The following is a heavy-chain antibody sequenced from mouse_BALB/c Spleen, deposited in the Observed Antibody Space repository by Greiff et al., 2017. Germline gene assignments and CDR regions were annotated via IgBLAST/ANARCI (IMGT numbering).Heavy chain of an antibody. CDR3: ARITTGAY. D-gene: IGHD1-1*01. V-gene: IGHV1-7*01. Sequence: QVHVKQSGAELAKPGASVKMSCKASGYTFTSYWMHWVKQRPGQGLEWIGYINPSTGYTEYNQKFKDKATLTADKSSSTAYMQLSSLTSEDSAVYYCARITTGAYWGQGTLVTVSA. J-gene: IGHJ3*01. CDR1: GYTFTSYW. CDR2: INPSTGYT.